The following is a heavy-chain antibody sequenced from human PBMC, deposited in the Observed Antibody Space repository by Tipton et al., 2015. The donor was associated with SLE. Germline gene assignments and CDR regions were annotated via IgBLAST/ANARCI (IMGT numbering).Heavy chain of an antibody. V-gene: IGHV1-18*03. D-gene: IGHD2-15*01. CDR2: ISAYNGNT. Sequence: QSGPEVKKPGASVKVSCKASGYTFTSYGISWVRQAPGQGLEWMGWISAYNGNTNYAQKLQGRVTITRDTSASTAYMELSSLRSEDMAVYYCARAGWCSGGSCYWGAFDIWGQGTMVTVSS. J-gene: IGHJ3*02. CDR1: GYTFTSYG. CDR3: ARAGWCSGGSCYWGAFDI.